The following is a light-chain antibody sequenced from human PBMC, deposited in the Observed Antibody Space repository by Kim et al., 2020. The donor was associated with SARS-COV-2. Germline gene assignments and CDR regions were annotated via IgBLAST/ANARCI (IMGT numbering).Light chain of an antibody. CDR1: SPNIGSDH. J-gene: IGLJ3*02. V-gene: IGLV1-47*01. Sequence: GQRVTTSCSGSSPNIGSDHIYWYRQLPVTAPKLRIYRSDQRPSGVPDRFSGSKSGTSASLAISGLRSEDEADYYCAAWDDSLSGWVFGGGTQLTVL. CDR2: RSD. CDR3: AAWDDSLSGWV.